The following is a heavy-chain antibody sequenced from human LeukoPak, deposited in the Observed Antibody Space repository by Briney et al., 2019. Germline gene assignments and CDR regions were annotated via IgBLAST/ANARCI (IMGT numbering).Heavy chain of an antibody. V-gene: IGHV1-69*05. CDR1: GGTFSSYA. CDR2: IIPIFGTA. Sequence: SVKVSCKASGGTFSSYAISWVRQAPGQGLEWMGGIIPIFGTANYAQKFQGRVTITTDESTSTAYMELSSLRSEDTAVYYCKMDTYYDFWSANITTGYMDVWGKGTTVTVSS. D-gene: IGHD3-3*01. J-gene: IGHJ6*03. CDR3: KMDTYYDFWSANITTGYMDV.